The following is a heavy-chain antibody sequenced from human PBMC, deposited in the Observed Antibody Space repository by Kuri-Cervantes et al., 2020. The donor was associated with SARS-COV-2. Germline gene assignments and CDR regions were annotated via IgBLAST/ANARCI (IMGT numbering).Heavy chain of an antibody. Sequence: GGSLRLSCAASGFTFSSYSMNCVRQAPGKGLEWVSSISSSSSYIYYADSVKGRFTISRDNAKNSLYLQMNSLRAEDTAVYYCARDSPDSSSWYYYYGMDVWGQGTTVTVSS. V-gene: IGHV3-21*01. CDR1: GFTFSSYS. CDR3: ARDSPDSSSWYYYYGMDV. D-gene: IGHD6-13*01. CDR2: ISSSSSYI. J-gene: IGHJ6*02.